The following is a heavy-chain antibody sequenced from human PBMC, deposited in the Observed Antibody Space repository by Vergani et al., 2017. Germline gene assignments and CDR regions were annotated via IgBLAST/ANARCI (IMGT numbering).Heavy chain of an antibody. CDR3: ARHCPGGGCGCSPVWYFYL. D-gene: IGHD2-15*01. CDR1: VGPSKNTA. J-gene: IGHJ2*01. V-gene: IGHV1-69*15. CDR2: IITFFGTT. Sequence: VKLVKSGAEVKKPRSSLKVSCMASVGPSKNTAFSWVRKVPGQGLEWMGRIITFFGTTAYAQKSQGRSTIIAYVFTKTADMQLGNLGSGDTAVYYCARHCPGGGCGCSPVWYFYLWGRGTLVTVSS.